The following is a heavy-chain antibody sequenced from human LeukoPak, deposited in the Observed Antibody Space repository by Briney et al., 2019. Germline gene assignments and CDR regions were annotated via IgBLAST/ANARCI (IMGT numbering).Heavy chain of an antibody. V-gene: IGHV4-39*07. D-gene: IGHD3-22*01. CDR1: GGSISSSIYF. CDR3: ARGPYSYDSSGAFDI. Sequence: SETLSLTCTVSGGSISSSIYFWGWIRQPPGKGLEWIGSIHYSGSTYHDPSLKSRVTISVDTSKNQFSLKLSSVTAADTAVYFCARGPYSYDSSGAFDIWGQGTMVTVSS. J-gene: IGHJ3*02. CDR2: IHYSGST.